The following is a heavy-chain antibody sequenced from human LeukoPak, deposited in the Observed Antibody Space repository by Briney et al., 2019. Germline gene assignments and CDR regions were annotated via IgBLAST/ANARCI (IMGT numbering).Heavy chain of an antibody. CDR1: GGSFSGYY. CDR2: INHSGST. CDR3: ARRYYYDSSGPQSSPIDY. D-gene: IGHD3-22*01. Sequence: PSETLSLTCAVYGGSFSGYYWGWIRQPPGKGLEWIGEINHSGSTNYNPSLKSRVTISVDTSKNQFSLKLSSVTAADTAVYYCARRYYYDSSGPQSSPIDYWGQGTLVTVSS. J-gene: IGHJ4*02. V-gene: IGHV4-34*01.